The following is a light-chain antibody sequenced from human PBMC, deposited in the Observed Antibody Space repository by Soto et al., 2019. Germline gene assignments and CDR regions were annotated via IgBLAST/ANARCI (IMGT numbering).Light chain of an antibody. V-gene: IGKV3-15*01. J-gene: IGKJ2*01. CDR2: GAS. Sequence: EIVMTQSPATLSVSPGERATLSCRASQSVSSNLAWYQQKPGQAPRLLIYGASTRATGIPAMFSGSGSGTEFTLTISSLQSEDFAVDYCQQYNNWPYTFGQGTKLEIK. CDR3: QQYNNWPYT. CDR1: QSVSSN.